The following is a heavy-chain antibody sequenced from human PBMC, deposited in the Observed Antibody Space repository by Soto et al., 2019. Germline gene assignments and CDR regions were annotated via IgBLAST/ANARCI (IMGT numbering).Heavy chain of an antibody. CDR3: ARVAWSSDTAMVIDRPELSSSSWDYNWFDP. CDR1: GGSISSGGYY. J-gene: IGHJ5*02. D-gene: IGHD5-18*01. V-gene: IGHV4-31*03. CDR2: IYYSGST. Sequence: QVQLQESGPGLVKPSQTLSLTCTVSGGSISSGGYYWSWIRQHPGKGLEWIGYIYYSGSTYYNPSLKSRVTISVDTSKNQFSLKLSSVTAADTAVYYCARVAWSSDTAMVIDRPELSSSSWDYNWFDPWGQGTLVTVSS.